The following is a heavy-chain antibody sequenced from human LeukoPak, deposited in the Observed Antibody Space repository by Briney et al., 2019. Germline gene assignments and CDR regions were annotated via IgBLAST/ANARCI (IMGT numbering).Heavy chain of an antibody. CDR3: ARRAKTPQGLRAHWLDP. CDR2: ISMSSTTT. J-gene: IGHJ5*02. D-gene: IGHD3/OR15-3a*01. CDR1: GFTFSDFG. Sequence: GGSLRLSCAAPGFTFSDFGMIWVRQAPGKGLEWVSSISMSSTTTEYADSVKGRFTISRDNSKSTLYLDMNSLRAEDAAVYFYARRAKTPQGLRAHWLDPWGQGTLVTVSS. V-gene: IGHV3-23*01.